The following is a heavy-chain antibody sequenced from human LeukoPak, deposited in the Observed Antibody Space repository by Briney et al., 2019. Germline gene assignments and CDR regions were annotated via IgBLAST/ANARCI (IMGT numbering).Heavy chain of an antibody. J-gene: IGHJ4*02. CDR1: GFTVSSDY. D-gene: IGHD3-22*01. CDR3: ARDSHKLHSSAYFYFFDY. V-gene: IGHV3-66*02. CDR2: IYGGGDT. Sequence: GGSLRLSCAASGFTVSSDYMGWVRQAPGKGLEYVSIIYGGGDTFYADSVKGRFTISRDNSKNTLYLQMNSPRAEDTAVYYCARDSHKLHSSAYFYFFDYWGQGTLVSVSS.